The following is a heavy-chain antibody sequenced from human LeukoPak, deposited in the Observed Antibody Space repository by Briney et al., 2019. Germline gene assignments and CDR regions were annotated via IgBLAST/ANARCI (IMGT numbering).Heavy chain of an antibody. V-gene: IGHV4-34*01. D-gene: IGHD6-13*01. J-gene: IGHJ4*02. CDR3: ARRRIAAARYRRNSFDY. CDR1: GRSFSGYY. Sequence: SETLSLTCAVYGRSFSGYYWSWIRQPPGKGLEWIGEINHSGSTNYNPSLKSRVTISVDTSKNQFSLKLSSVTAADTAVYYCARRRIAAARYRRNSFDYWGQGTLVTVSS. CDR2: INHSGST.